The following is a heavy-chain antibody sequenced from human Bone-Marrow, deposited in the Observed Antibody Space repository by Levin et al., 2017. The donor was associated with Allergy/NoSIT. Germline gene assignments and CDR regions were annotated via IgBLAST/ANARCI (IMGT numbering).Heavy chain of an antibody. Sequence: GGSLRLSCVASGIIVTTKYMSWVRQAPGKGLEWVSVIYSGGSTIYADSVKGRFTISRDKSTNTVFLQMNTLRAEDTAVYYCAVSELVGITAGFDIWGQGTMVTVSS. CDR1: GIIVTTKY. J-gene: IGHJ3*02. CDR2: IYSGGST. V-gene: IGHV3-53*01. CDR3: AVSELVGITAGFDI. D-gene: IGHD1-26*01.